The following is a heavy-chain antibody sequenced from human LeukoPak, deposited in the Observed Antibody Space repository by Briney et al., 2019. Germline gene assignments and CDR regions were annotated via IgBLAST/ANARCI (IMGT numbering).Heavy chain of an antibody. CDR3: ATKPTYGGYTDY. D-gene: IGHD4-17*01. J-gene: IGHJ4*02. CDR2: ISGSGDTT. CDR1: GFAFSDYP. V-gene: IGHV3-23*01. Sequence: PGGSLRLSCAASGFAFSDYPMNWVRQAPGKGLEWVSTISGSGDTTYYADSVKGRFTISRDNYRNTLFLQLNSPRAEDTAVYYCATKPTYGGYTDYWGQGTLVTVSS.